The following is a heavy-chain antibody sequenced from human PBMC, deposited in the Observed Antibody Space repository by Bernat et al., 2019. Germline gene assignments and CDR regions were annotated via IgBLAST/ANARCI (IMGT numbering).Heavy chain of an antibody. CDR1: GFTFSSYW. D-gene: IGHD4/OR15-4a*01. CDR3: ARDPGAYYYYMDV. J-gene: IGHJ6*03. Sequence: EVQLVESGGGLVQPGGSLRLSCAASGFTFSSYWMHWVRQAPGQGLVWVSRINSDGSSTSYADSVKGRFTISRDNAKNTLYLQMNSLRAEDTAVYYCARDPGAYYYYMDVWGKGTTVTVSS. CDR2: INSDGSST. V-gene: IGHV3-74*01.